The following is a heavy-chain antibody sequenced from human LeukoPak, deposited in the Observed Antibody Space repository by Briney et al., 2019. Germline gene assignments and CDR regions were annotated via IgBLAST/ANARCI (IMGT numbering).Heavy chain of an antibody. V-gene: IGHV1-2*04. Sequence: ASVKVSCKASGYTFTGYYMHWVRQAPGQGLEWMGWINPNSGGTNYAQKFQGWVTMTRDTSISTAYMELSRLRSDDTAVYYCARDLSSYYYDSSNVHPEVGYWGQGTLVTVSS. CDR3: ARDLSSYYYDSSNVHPEVGY. D-gene: IGHD3-22*01. CDR2: INPNSGGT. J-gene: IGHJ4*02. CDR1: GYTFTGYY.